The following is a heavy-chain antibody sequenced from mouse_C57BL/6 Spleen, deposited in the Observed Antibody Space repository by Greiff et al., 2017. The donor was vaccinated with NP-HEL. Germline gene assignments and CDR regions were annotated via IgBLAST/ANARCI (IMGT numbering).Heavy chain of an antibody. Sequence: VQLQQSGAELVRPGASVTLSCKASGYTFTDYEMHWVKQTPVHGLEWIGAIDPETGGTAYNQKFKGKAILTADKSSSTAYMELRSLTSEDSAVYYCTPREGIYYYGSSPYFDYWGQGTTLTVSS. CDR2: IDPETGGT. D-gene: IGHD1-1*01. V-gene: IGHV1-15*01. CDR3: TPREGIYYYGSSPYFDY. CDR1: GYTFTDYE. J-gene: IGHJ2*01.